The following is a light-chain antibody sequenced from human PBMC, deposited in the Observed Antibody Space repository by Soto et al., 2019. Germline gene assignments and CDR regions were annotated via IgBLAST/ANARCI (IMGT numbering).Light chain of an antibody. J-gene: IGKJ2*01. V-gene: IGKV3-15*01. Sequence: ELVLSQSPATLSVSPGERATLSCRASQSIRKNLAWYQQKPGQAPTLLIYEASTRATGVPARFSGSGSGTEFTLTISSLRSEDFAIYYCQQSHNYMYTFGQGTKVDIK. CDR3: QQSHNYMYT. CDR2: EAS. CDR1: QSIRKN.